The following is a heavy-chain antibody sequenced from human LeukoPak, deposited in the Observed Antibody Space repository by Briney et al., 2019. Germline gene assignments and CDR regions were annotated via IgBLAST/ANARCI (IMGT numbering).Heavy chain of an antibody. CDR3: ARSTRGSGSYYQAY. V-gene: IGHV3-11*01. D-gene: IGHD3-10*01. CDR2: ISSSGSTI. J-gene: IGHJ4*02. Sequence: YISSSGSTIYYAASVQGRFTISRDNAKDSLSLQMNSLRADDTAVYYCARSTRGSGSYYQAYWGQGTLVTVSS.